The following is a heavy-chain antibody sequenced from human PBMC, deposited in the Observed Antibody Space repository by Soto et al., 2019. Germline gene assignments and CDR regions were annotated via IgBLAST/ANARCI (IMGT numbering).Heavy chain of an antibody. D-gene: IGHD6-19*01. J-gene: IGHJ3*01. V-gene: IGHV3-20*04. CDR3: ARDGGVAVAVDSFDL. CDR2: ITWNSGST. CDR1: GFRFDDFG. Sequence: EVELVESGGGVVRPGGSLRLSCAASGFRFDDFGMSWVRQAPGKGLEWVSGITWNSGSTGYADSVKGRFRISRDNAKNSLYLQMDSLRAEDTALYYCARDGGVAVAVDSFDLWGQGTMVTVSS.